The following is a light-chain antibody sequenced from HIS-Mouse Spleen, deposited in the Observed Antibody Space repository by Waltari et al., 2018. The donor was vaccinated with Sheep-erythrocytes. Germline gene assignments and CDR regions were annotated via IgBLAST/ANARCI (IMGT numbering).Light chain of an antibody. V-gene: IGLV2-11*01. CDR3: CSYAGSYTWV. CDR1: SSDVGGYNY. Sequence: QSALTQPRSVSGSPGQSVTISCTGTSSDVGGYNYVSWYQQHPGKAPKLMIYDGSNRPSGVSNRFSGSKSGNTASLTISGLQAEDEADYYCCSYAGSYTWVFGGGTKLTVL. J-gene: IGLJ3*02. CDR2: DGS.